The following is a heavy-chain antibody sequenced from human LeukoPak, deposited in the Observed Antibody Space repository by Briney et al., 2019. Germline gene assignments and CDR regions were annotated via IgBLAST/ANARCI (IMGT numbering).Heavy chain of an antibody. CDR3: ARVGVVPAALYDY. CDR2: IYPNSGGT. V-gene: IGHV1-2*02. Sequence: ASVKVSCKAFGYTFTSYYMHWVRQAPGQGLEWMGWIYPNSGGTNYAQKFQGRVTMTRDTSISTAYMELSRLRSDDTAVYYCARVGVVPAALYDYWGQGTLVTVSS. J-gene: IGHJ4*02. D-gene: IGHD2-2*01. CDR1: GYTFTSYY.